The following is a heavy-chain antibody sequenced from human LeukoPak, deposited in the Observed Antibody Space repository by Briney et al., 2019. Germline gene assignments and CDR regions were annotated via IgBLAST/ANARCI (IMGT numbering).Heavy chain of an antibody. Sequence: PGGSLRLSCAASGFTFSSYAMSWVRQAPGKGLEWVSAISGSGGSTYYADSVKGRFTISRDNSKNTLYLQMNGLRAEDTAVYYCAKDLYDSSGYYSFQHWGQGTLVTVSS. D-gene: IGHD3-22*01. CDR2: ISGSGGST. J-gene: IGHJ1*01. CDR1: GFTFSSYA. CDR3: AKDLYDSSGYYSFQH. V-gene: IGHV3-23*01.